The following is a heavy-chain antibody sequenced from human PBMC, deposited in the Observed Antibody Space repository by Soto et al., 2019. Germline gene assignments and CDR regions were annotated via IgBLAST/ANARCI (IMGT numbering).Heavy chain of an antibody. V-gene: IGHV3-23*04. D-gene: IGHD6-13*01. Sequence: VLLVESGGGVVQPGRSLRLSCVASGFSFSNYAMTWVRQAPGKGLEWVSVISGSDGRTYYADSVKGRFTISRDNSKNTLYLQMNSLRAEDTAVYYCAKNRERDAWYEEYWGQGTLVTVSS. J-gene: IGHJ4*02. CDR3: AKNRERDAWYEEY. CDR1: GFSFSNYA. CDR2: ISGSDGRT.